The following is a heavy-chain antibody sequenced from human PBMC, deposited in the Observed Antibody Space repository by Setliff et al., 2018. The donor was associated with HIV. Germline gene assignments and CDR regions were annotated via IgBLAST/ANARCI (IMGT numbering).Heavy chain of an antibody. Sequence: VKVSCKASGGTFSGYAISWVRQAPGQGLELMGGIIPIFGTANYAQKFQGRVTITADESTSTAYMELRSLRSADSAVYYCARVPVSNYYYYMDVWGKGTTVTVSS. J-gene: IGHJ6*03. V-gene: IGHV1-69*13. CDR3: ARVPVSNYYYYMDV. CDR1: GGTFSGYA. CDR2: IIPIFGTA.